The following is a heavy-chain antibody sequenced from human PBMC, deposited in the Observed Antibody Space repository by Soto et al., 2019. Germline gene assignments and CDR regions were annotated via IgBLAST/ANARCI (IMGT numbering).Heavy chain of an antibody. CDR2: IIPILAIA. D-gene: IGHD5-12*01. J-gene: IGHJ3*02. Sequence: QVQLVQSGAEVQKPGSSVNVSCKASGGTFSSYTINWVRQAPGQGLEWMGRIIPILAIANYAQKFQGRVTITADKSTSTAYMELSSLRSEDTAVYYCARDHGYAYAFDIWGQGTMVTVSS. V-gene: IGHV1-69*08. CDR3: ARDHGYAYAFDI. CDR1: GGTFSSYT.